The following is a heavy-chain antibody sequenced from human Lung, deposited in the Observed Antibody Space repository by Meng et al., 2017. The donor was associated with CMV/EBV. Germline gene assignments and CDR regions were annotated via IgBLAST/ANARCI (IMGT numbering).Heavy chain of an antibody. Sequence: QGQLQESGPGLVKPSGTLSLTGAVSGGSLSSRNWWSWVRQPPGKGLEWIGEIYHSGSTNYNPSLKSRVTISVDESKNQFSLRLSSVTAADTAVYYCARVGAYCGGDCYHPRWGQGTLVTVSS. CDR1: GGSLSSRNW. J-gene: IGHJ4*02. D-gene: IGHD2-21*02. CDR2: IYHSGST. V-gene: IGHV4-4*02. CDR3: ARVGAYCGGDCYHPR.